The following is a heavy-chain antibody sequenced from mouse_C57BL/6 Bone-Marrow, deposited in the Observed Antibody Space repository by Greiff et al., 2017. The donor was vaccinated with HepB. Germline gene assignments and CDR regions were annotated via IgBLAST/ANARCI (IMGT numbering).Heavy chain of an antibody. CDR3: TRSGQFITTVVADFDY. Sequence: VQLQQSGTVLARPGASVKMSCKTSGYTFTSYWMHWVKQRPGQGLEGKGAIYPGNSDTSYNQKFKGKAKLTAVTSASTAYMELSSLTNEDSAVYYCTRSGQFITTVVADFDYWGQGTTLTVSS. D-gene: IGHD1-1*01. CDR1: GYTFTSYW. V-gene: IGHV1-5*01. CDR2: IYPGNSDT. J-gene: IGHJ2*01.